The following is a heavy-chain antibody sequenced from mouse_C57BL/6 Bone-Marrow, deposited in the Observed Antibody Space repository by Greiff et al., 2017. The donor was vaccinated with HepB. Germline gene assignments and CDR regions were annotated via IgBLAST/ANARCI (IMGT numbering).Heavy chain of an antibody. CDR3: ADGNWYFDV. CDR2: IHPNSGST. D-gene: IGHD2-1*01. CDR1: GYTFTSYW. V-gene: IGHV1-64*01. Sequence: QVQLKQPGAELVKPGASVKLSCKASGYTFTSYWMHWVKQRPGQGLEWIGMIHPNSGSTNYNEKFKSKATLTVDKSSSTAYMQFSSLTSEDSAVYYCADGNWYFDVWGTGTTVTVSS. J-gene: IGHJ1*03.